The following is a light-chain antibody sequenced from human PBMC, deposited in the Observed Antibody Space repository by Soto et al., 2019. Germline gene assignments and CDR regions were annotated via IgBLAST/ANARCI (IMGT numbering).Light chain of an antibody. CDR3: QQRSNWPLIT. J-gene: IGKJ5*01. V-gene: IGKV3-11*01. CDR1: QSVSSSS. CDR2: DAS. Sequence: ETVLTQSPGTLSLSPGERATLSCRASQSVSSSSLAWYQQRPGQAPRLLIYDASNRATGIPARFSGSGSGTDFTLTISSLEPEDFAVYYCQQRSNWPLITFGQGTRLENK.